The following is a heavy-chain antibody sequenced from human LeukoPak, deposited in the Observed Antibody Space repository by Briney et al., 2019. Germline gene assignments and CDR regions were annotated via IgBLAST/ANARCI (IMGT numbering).Heavy chain of an antibody. CDR2: ISSSSSYI. CDR1: GFTFSRLS. Sequence: GGSLRLSCAASGFTFSRLSMIWVGQAPGQGLEGLSSISSSSSYIYYADSVKGRVTISRDNTRDSMYLQMNSLRAEDTAVYYCARGDSNYGGGLDYWGQGTLVTVSS. D-gene: IGHD4-11*01. CDR3: ARGDSNYGGGLDY. J-gene: IGHJ4*02. V-gene: IGHV3-21*01.